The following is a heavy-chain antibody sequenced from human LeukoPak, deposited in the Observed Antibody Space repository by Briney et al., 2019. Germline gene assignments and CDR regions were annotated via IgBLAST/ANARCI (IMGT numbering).Heavy chain of an antibody. CDR3: ARLSYYDSSGYYSPGYYYYGMDV. J-gene: IGHJ6*02. CDR1: GYSFTSYW. V-gene: IGHV5-51*01. Sequence: GESLKISCKGSGYSFTSYWIGWVRQMPGKGLEWMGIIYPGDSDNRYSPSFQGQVTISADKSISTAYLQWSSLKASDTAMYYCARLSYYDSSGYYSPGYYYYGMDVWGQGTTVTVSS. D-gene: IGHD3-22*01. CDR2: IYPGDSDN.